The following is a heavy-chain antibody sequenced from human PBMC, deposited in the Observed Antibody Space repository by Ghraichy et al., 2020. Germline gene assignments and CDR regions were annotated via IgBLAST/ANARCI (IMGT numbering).Heavy chain of an antibody. J-gene: IGHJ6*02. CDR1: GFTFSGSA. D-gene: IGHD4-17*01. CDR3: TRRAYGDYAPCMDV. V-gene: IGHV3-73*01. Sequence: GESLNISCAASGFTFSGSAMHWVRQASGKGLEWVGRIRSKANSYATAYAASVKGRFTISRDDSKNTAYLQMNSLKTKDTAVYYCTRRAYGDYAPCMDVWGQGTTVTVSS. CDR2: IRSKANSYAT.